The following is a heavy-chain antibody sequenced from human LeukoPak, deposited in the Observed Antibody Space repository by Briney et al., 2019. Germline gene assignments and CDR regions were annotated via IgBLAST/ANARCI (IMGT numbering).Heavy chain of an antibody. CDR2: IDIKTGNP. J-gene: IGHJ3*02. D-gene: IGHD3-16*01. CDR1: GGTFSSYA. Sequence: ASVKVSCKASGGTFSSYAISWVRQAPGQGLEWIGWIDIKTGNPTYAQGFTGRFVFSLDTSVSTAYLQISSLKAEDTAVYYCARDSFTDGASAFDIWGQGTMVTVSS. CDR3: ARDSFTDGASAFDI. V-gene: IGHV7-4-1*01.